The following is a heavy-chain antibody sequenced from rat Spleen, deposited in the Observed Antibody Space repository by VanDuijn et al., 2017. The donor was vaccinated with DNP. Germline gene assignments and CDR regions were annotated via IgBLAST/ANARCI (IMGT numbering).Heavy chain of an antibody. CDR3: ARWRIGPHYFDY. Sequence: TFPGNKMQYIGHISYSGTTNYNPSLKSRISITRDTSKNQFFLHLHSVTTEDTATFYCARWRIGPHYFDYWGQGVMVTVSS. V-gene: IGHV3-1*01. D-gene: IGHD1-11*01. CDR2: ISYSGTT. J-gene: IGHJ2*01.